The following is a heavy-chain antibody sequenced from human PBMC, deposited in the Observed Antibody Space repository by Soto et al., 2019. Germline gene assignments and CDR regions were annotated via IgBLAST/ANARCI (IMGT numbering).Heavy chain of an antibody. D-gene: IGHD6-13*01. Sequence: ESGGGVVQPGRSLRLSCAASGFTFSSYAMHWVRQAPGKGLEWVAVISYDGSNKYYADSVKGRFTISRDNSKNTLYLQMNSLRAEDTAVYNCAREVAAAGPAGGMDVWGQGTTVTVSS. CDR3: AREVAAAGPAGGMDV. V-gene: IGHV3-30-3*01. J-gene: IGHJ6*02. CDR1: GFTFSSYA. CDR2: ISYDGSNK.